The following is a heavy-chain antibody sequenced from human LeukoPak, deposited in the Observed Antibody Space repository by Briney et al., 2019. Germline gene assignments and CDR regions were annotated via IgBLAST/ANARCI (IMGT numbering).Heavy chain of an antibody. CDR1: GFTFSSYS. V-gene: IGHV3-48*01. CDR2: ISSSSSTI. J-gene: IGHJ4*02. Sequence: GGSLRLSCAASGFTFSSYSMNWVRQAPGKGLEWVSYISSSSSTIYYADSVKGRFTISRDNAKNSLYLQMNSLRAEDTAVYYCARELTRHSYGRRGGYWGQGTLVTVSS. D-gene: IGHD5-18*01. CDR3: ARELTRHSYGRRGGY.